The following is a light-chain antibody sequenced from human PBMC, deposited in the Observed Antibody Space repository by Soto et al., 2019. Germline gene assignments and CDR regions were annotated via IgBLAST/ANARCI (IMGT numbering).Light chain of an antibody. J-gene: IGKJ5*01. CDR2: GAS. V-gene: IGKV3-15*01. CDR1: QSVSSN. CDR3: QQYNNWPPIT. Sequence: EIVMTQSPATLSFSPFEIASLSCSSIQSVSSNLAWYQQKPGQAPRLLIYGASTRATGIPARFSGSGSGTEFTLTISSLQSEDFAVYYCQQYNNWPPITFGQGTRLEIK.